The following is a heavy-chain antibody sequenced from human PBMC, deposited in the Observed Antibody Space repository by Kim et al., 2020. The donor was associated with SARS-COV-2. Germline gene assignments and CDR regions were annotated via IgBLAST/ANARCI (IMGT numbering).Heavy chain of an antibody. CDR3: TRVPPDPGSYYDAFDI. D-gene: IGHD3-10*01. J-gene: IGHJ3*02. Sequence: GGSLRLFCAASGFTFSGSAMHWVRQASGKGLEWVGRIRSKANSYATAYAASVKGRFTISRDDSKNTAYLHMNSLKTEDTAVYYCTRVPPDPGSYYDAFDIWGQGTMVTVSS. CDR2: IRSKANSYAT. V-gene: IGHV3-73*01. CDR1: GFTFSGSA.